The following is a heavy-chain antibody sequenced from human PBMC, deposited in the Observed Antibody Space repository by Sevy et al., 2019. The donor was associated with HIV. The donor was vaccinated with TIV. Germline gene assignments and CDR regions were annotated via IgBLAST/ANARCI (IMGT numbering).Heavy chain of an antibody. V-gene: IGHV3-13*01. CDR3: VRGDYYDSSGWEAFDI. CDR2: IGTAGDT. D-gene: IGHD3-22*01. CDR1: GFTFSSYD. J-gene: IGHJ3*02. Sequence: GGSLRLSCAASGFTFSSYDMHWVRQATGKGLEWVSAIGTAGDTYYPGSVKGRFTISRENDKNSLYLQMNSLRAGDTAVYYCVRGDYYDSSGWEAFDIWGQGTMVTVSS.